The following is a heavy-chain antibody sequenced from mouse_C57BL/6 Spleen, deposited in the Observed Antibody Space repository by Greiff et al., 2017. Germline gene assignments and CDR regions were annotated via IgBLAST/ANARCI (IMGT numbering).Heavy chain of an antibody. Sequence: VQVVESGPELVKPGASVKISCKASGYSFTSYYIHWVKQRPGQGLEWIGWIYPGSGNTKYNEKFKGKATLTADTSSSTAYMQLSSLTSEDSAVYYCAREESWDYWGQGTTLTVSS. V-gene: IGHV1-66*01. J-gene: IGHJ2*01. CDR2: IYPGSGNT. CDR1: GYSFTSYY. CDR3: AREESWDY.